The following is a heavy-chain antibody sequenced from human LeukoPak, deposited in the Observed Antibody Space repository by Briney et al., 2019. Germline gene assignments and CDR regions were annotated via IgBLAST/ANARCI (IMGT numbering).Heavy chain of an antibody. CDR3: ARAADGRPKYFQH. Sequence: SVKVSCKASGGTFSSYAISWVRQAPGQGLEWMGRIIPILGIANYAQKFQGRVTITADKSTSTAYMELSSLRSEDTAVYYCARAADGRPKYFQHWGQGTLVTVSS. CDR1: GGTFSSYA. J-gene: IGHJ1*01. V-gene: IGHV1-69*04. CDR2: IIPILGIA.